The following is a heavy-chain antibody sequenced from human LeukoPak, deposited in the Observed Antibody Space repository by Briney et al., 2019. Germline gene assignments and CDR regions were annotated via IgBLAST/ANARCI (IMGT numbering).Heavy chain of an antibody. CDR2: IYYSVST. J-gene: IGHJ5*02. CDR1: GGSLSRYN. D-gene: IGHD3-3*02. CDR3: ARGGPTHPFLEWLSQTQNWFDP. Sequence: SETLSLTCTLSGGSLSRYNWSSIRQPPGTGLEWIGYIYYSVSTKYNPSLKSRVTISVDTSKNQFSLKLSSVTAEDTVVYYCARGGPTHPFLEWLSQTQNWFDPWGQGTLVTVSS. V-gene: IGHV4-59*01.